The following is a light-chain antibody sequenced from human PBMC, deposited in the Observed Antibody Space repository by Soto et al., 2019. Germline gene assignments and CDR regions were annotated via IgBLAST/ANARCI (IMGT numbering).Light chain of an antibody. CDR2: GAA. CDR3: QQYANSLT. Sequence: EIVLTQSPGTLSLSPGERATLSCRANQSVSSNYLAWFQQRPGQAPRLLIYGAASRATGIPDRFSGSGSGTAFTLPISRLEPEDFAVYYCQQYANSLTFGPGTKVDIK. J-gene: IGKJ3*01. CDR1: QSVSSNY. V-gene: IGKV3-20*01.